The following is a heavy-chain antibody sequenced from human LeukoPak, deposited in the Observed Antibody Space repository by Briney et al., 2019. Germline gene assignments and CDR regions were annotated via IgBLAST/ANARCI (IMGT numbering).Heavy chain of an antibody. J-gene: IGHJ6*02. CDR2: ITGGGGST. CDR1: GFTFSSYA. Sequence: GGSLRLSCAASGFTFSSYAMSWVRQAPGQGLEWVSGITGGGGSTFHADSVKGRLTISRDNLKNTLYLQMNSLRAEDTAIYYCARALRSQPDYYFGVDVWGQGTTVTVSS. D-gene: IGHD2-2*01. CDR3: ARALRSQPDYYFGVDV. V-gene: IGHV3-23*01.